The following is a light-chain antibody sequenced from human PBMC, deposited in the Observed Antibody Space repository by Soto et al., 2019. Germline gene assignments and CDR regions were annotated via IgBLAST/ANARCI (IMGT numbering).Light chain of an antibody. CDR1: QSVASRN. CDR2: GAS. J-gene: IGKJ2*01. V-gene: IGKV3-20*01. CDR3: QQYGHWPPYT. Sequence: EIVLTQSPGTLSLSPGERATLSCRASQSVASRNLAWYQQKSGQAPRLLIYGASSRAIHTPDRFSGSGSGTDFTLTISGLEPEDFAVYYCQQYGHWPPYTFGQGTTLETK.